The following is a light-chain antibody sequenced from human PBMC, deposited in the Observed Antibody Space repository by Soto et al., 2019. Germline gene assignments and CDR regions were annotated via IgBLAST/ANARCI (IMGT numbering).Light chain of an antibody. CDR2: GAS. Sequence: EIVMTQSPATLSVSPGKRATLSCRASQSVSNNYLAWYQQKPGQAPRLLIYGASNRATGIPDRFSGSGSGTDFTLTISRLEPEDFAVYYCQQYGSSPRTFGQGTKVDIK. CDR1: QSVSNNY. V-gene: IGKV3-20*01. CDR3: QQYGSSPRT. J-gene: IGKJ1*01.